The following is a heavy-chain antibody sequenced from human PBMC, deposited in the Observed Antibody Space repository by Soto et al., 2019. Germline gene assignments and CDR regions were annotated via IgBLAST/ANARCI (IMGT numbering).Heavy chain of an antibody. V-gene: IGHV3-23*01. CDR1: GFSFSSYA. D-gene: IGHD3-10*01. CDR3: AKDRAGWGSGSYVY. Sequence: GVSLRLSCAASGFSFSSYAMSWVRQAPGKGLEWVSAISGSGGSTYYAYSVKGRFTISRDNSKNTLYLQMNSLRAEDTAVYYCAKDRAGWGSGSYVYWGQGTLVTVSS. CDR2: ISGSGGST. J-gene: IGHJ4*02.